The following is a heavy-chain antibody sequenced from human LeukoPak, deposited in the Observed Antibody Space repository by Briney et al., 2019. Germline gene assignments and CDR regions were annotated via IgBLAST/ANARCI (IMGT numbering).Heavy chain of an antibody. CDR1: GYTFTSYG. Sequence: GASVKVSCKASGYTFTSYGISWVRQAPGQGLEWMGWISAYNGNTNYAQKLQGRVTMTTDTSTSTAYMELRSLRSDDTAVYYCARDRNSGYYYDSSGYLLQYYFDYWGQGTLVTVSS. J-gene: IGHJ4*02. D-gene: IGHD3-22*01. CDR2: ISAYNGNT. V-gene: IGHV1-18*01. CDR3: ARDRNSGYYYDSSGYLLQYYFDY.